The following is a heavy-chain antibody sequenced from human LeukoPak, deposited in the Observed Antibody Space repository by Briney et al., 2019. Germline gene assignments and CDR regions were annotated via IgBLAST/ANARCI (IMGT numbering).Heavy chain of an antibody. J-gene: IGHJ5*02. Sequence: GGSLRLSCAASGLTFSSYAMSWVRQAPGKGLEWVSAISGIGGSTYYADSVKGRFTISRDNSKNTLYLQMNSLRAEATAVYYCAKDEQQLGRPFAPWGQGTLVTVSA. CDR1: GLTFSSYA. CDR2: ISGIGGST. D-gene: IGHD6-13*01. CDR3: AKDEQQLGRPFAP. V-gene: IGHV3-23*01.